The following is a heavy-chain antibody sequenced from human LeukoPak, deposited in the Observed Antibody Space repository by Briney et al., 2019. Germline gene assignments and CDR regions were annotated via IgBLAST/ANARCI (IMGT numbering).Heavy chain of an antibody. CDR1: AFIFSHYD. CDR3: AKETTVAGFYPYFDY. D-gene: IGHD6-19*01. Sequence: GRSLRLSCAASAFIFSHYDMHWVRQVPGKGLEWVAVIWANGNDKYYIDSVKGRFTVSRDNSKNTLYLQMSSLRAEDTAVYYCAKETTVAGFYPYFDYWGQGTLVTVSS. V-gene: IGHV3-33*06. CDR2: IWANGNDK. J-gene: IGHJ4*02.